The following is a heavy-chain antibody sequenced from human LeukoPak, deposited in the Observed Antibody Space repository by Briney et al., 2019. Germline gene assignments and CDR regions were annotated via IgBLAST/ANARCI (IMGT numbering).Heavy chain of an antibody. Sequence: PGGSLRLSCAASGFTFSSYNLNWVRQAPGKGLEWVSSIYSSGSYIYYADSVKGRFTISRDNAKNSMYLQMNSLRAEDTAVYYCAREWVLGGVDDDWGQGTLVTVSS. CDR1: GFTFSSYN. D-gene: IGHD1-26*01. CDR3: AREWVLGGVDDD. V-gene: IGHV3-21*01. J-gene: IGHJ4*02. CDR2: IYSSGSYI.